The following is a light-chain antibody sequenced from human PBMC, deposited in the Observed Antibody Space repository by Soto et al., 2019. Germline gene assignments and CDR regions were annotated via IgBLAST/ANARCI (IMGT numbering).Light chain of an antibody. J-gene: IGKJ1*01. V-gene: IGKV1-8*01. CDR1: QGISSY. CDR2: AAS. Sequence: AIRMTQSPSSFSASTGDRVTITCRASQGISSYLAWYQQKPGKAPKLLIYAASTLQSGVPSRFSGSGSGTDFTLTISGLQSEYFATYYCQQYYSYTRAFGQGTTVEIK. CDR3: QQYYSYTRA.